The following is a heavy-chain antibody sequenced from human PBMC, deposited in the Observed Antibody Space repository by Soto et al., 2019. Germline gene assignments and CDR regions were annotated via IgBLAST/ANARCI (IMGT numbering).Heavy chain of an antibody. CDR3: ARHVPAAGYYYGMDV. Sequence: QVQLVQSGAEVKKPGSSAKVSCKASGGTFSSYAISWVRQAPGQGLEWMGGIISIFGTANYAQKFQGRVTXXADESTSTAYMELSSLRSEDTAVYYCARHVPAAGYYYGMDVWGQGTTVTVSS. CDR1: GGTFSSYA. J-gene: IGHJ6*02. D-gene: IGHD2-2*01. V-gene: IGHV1-69*12. CDR2: IISIFGTA.